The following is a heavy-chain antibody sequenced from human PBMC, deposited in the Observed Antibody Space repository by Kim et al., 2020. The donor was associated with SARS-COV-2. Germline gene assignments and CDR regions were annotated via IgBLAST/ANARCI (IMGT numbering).Heavy chain of an antibody. CDR2: T. V-gene: IGHV3-74*01. J-gene: IGHJ6*02. D-gene: IGHD5-12*01. Sequence: TTYADSGNSRFTISRDNAKNTLSLQMNSRRAEDTAVYYCTRGGYQHGMDVWGQGTTVTVSS. CDR3: TRGGYQHGMDV.